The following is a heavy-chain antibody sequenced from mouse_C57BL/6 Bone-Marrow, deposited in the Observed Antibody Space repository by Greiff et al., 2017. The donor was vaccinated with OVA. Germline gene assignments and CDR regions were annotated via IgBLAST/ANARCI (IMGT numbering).Heavy chain of an antibody. CDR3: ARHLTALTTVVATDY. CDR2: ISGGGGNT. J-gene: IGHJ2*01. V-gene: IGHV5-9*01. CDR1: GFTFSSYT. D-gene: IGHD1-1*01. Sequence: EVHLVESGGGLVKPGGSLKLSCAASGFTFSSYTLSWVRQTPEKRLEWVATISGGGGNTYYPDSVKGRFTISRDNAKNTLYLQMSSLRSEDTALYYCARHLTALTTVVATDYWGQGTTLTVSS.